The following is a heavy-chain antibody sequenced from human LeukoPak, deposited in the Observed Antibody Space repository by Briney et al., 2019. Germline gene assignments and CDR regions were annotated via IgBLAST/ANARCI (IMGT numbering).Heavy chain of an antibody. V-gene: IGHV1-18*01. CDR2: ISAYNGNT. CDR1: GYTFTSYG. CDR3: ARLTYDFWSGYYDDGWWEDY. J-gene: IGHJ4*02. D-gene: IGHD3-3*01. Sequence: GASVKVSCKASGYTFTSYGISWVRQAPGQGLEWMGWISAYNGNTNYAQKLQGRVTMTTDTSTSTAYMELRSLRSDDTAVYYCARLTYDFWSGYYDDGWWEDYWGQGTLVTVSS.